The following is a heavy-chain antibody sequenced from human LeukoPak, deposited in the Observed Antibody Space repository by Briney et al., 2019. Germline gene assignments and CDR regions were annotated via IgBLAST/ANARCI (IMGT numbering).Heavy chain of an antibody. D-gene: IGHD6-19*01. J-gene: IGHJ5*02. CDR2: IYYSGST. CDR3: ARVWYSSGWYSLGWFDP. CDR1: GGSISSSSYY. V-gene: IGHV4-39*07. Sequence: PSETLSLTCTVSGGSISSSSYYWGWIRQPPGKGLEWIGSIYYSGSTYYNPSLKSRVTISVDTSKNQFSLKLSSVTAADTAVYYCARVWYSSGWYSLGWFDPWGQGTLVTVSS.